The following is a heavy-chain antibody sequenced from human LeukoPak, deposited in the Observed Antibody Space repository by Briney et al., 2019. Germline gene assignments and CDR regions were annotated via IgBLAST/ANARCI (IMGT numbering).Heavy chain of an antibody. CDR3: ARESFWAHYFDY. Sequence: GGSLRLSCAASGFTVGNNYMSWVRQAPGKGLEWVSVIYSGGSTYYADSVKGRFTISRDNSKNTLYLQMNSLRAEDTAVYYCARESFWAHYFDYWGQGTLVTVSS. V-gene: IGHV3-53*01. D-gene: IGHD3-16*01. CDR2: IYSGGST. CDR1: GFTVGNNY. J-gene: IGHJ4*02.